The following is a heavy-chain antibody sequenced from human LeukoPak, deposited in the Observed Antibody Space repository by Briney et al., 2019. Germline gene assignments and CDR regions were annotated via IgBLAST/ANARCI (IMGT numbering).Heavy chain of an antibody. J-gene: IGHJ6*02. CDR1: GYTFTSYG. V-gene: IGHV1-18*01. D-gene: IGHD6-19*01. CDR2: INTYNGNT. CDR3: ARDEYIAVAGTLAWGYYYGMDV. Sequence: ASVKASCKASGYTFTSYGISWVRQAPGQGLEWMGWINTYNGNTNYAQKLQVRVTMSTDTSTSTAYMELRSLRSDDTAVYYCARDEYIAVAGTLAWGYYYGMDVWGQGTTVTVSS.